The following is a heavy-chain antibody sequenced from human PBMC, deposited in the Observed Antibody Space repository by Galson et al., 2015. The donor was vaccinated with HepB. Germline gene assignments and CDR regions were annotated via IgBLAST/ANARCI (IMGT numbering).Heavy chain of an antibody. V-gene: IGHV1-8*01. CDR1: GYTFTSYD. Sequence: SVKVSCKASGYTFTSYDINWVRQATGQGLEWMGWMNPNSGNTGYAQKFQGRVTMTRNTSISTAYMELSSLRSEDTAVYYCARVDPGPSCSGGSCYSGNYWGQGTLVTVSS. J-gene: IGHJ4*02. D-gene: IGHD2-15*01. CDR3: ARVDPGPSCSGGSCYSGNY. CDR2: MNPNSGNT.